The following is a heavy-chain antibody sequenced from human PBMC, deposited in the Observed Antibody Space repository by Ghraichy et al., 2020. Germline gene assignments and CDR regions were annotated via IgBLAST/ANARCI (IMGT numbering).Heavy chain of an antibody. D-gene: IGHD2-21*01. Sequence: GVSLRLSCAASGVTFSSDPMSWVRQASGKGLEWVSLINGAGATYYADSVKGRFTISRHSSKNTLLLQMDNMRADDTAVYYCARGGGGDGGHFDSWGQGTPVTVSS. CDR2: INGAGAT. J-gene: IGHJ4*02. CDR1: GVTFSSDP. CDR3: ARGGGGDGGHFDS. V-gene: IGHV3-53*04.